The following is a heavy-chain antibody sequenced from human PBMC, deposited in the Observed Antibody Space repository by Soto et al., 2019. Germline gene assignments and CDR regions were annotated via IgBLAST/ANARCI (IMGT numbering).Heavy chain of an antibody. CDR3: ARLGQLIAVPGVGWFDP. CDR2: IYYSGST. J-gene: IGHJ5*02. V-gene: IGHV4-39*01. D-gene: IGHD6-19*01. Sequence: SETLSLTCAVSGGSISTTSYYWGWIRQPPGKGLQWIGNIYYSGSTYYNPSLKGRLTISVDLSKNQFSLNLSSVTAADTALYYCARLGQLIAVPGVGWFDPWGQGTLVTVSS. CDR1: GGSISTTSYY.